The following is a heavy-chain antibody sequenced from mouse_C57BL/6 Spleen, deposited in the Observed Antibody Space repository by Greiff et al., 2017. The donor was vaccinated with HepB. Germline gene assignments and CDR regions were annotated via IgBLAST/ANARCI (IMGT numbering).Heavy chain of an antibody. Sequence: QVQLQQPGAELVMPGASVKLSCKASGYTFTSYWMHWVKQRPGQGLEWIGEIDPSDSYTNYNQKFKGKSTLTVDKSSSTAYMQLSSLTSEDSAVYYCAREDSSMDYWGQGTSVTVSS. CDR3: AREDSSMDY. CDR2: IDPSDSYT. D-gene: IGHD2-12*01. CDR1: GYTFTSYW. J-gene: IGHJ4*01. V-gene: IGHV1-69*01.